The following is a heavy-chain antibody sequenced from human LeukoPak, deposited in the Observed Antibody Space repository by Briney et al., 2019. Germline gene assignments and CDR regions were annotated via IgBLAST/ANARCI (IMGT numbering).Heavy chain of an antibody. V-gene: IGHV3-53*05. CDR3: ARDGARQLWLYYFDY. D-gene: IGHD5-18*01. Sequence: PGGSLRLSCAASGFTVSSNYMSWVRQAPGKGLEWVSVIYSGGSTYYADSVKGRFTISRDNSKNTLYLQMNSLRAEDTAVYYCARDGARQLWLYYFDYWGQGTLVTVSS. CDR2: IYSGGST. J-gene: IGHJ4*02. CDR1: GFTVSSNY.